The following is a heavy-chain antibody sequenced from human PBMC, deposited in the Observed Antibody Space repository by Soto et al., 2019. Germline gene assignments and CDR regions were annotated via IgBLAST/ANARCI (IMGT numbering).Heavy chain of an antibody. CDR3: AKGQGGSSSWYELGGHAFDI. CDR2: ISGSGGST. D-gene: IGHD6-13*01. V-gene: IGHV3-23*01. Sequence: GGSLRLSCAASGFTFSSYAMSWVRQAPGKGLEWVSAISGSGGSTYYADSVKGRFTISRDNSKNTLYLQMNSLRAEDTAVYYCAKGQGGSSSWYELGGHAFDIWGQGTMVTVSS. CDR1: GFTFSSYA. J-gene: IGHJ3*02.